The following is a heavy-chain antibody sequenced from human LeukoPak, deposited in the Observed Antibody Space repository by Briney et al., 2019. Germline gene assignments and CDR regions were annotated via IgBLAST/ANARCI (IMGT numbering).Heavy chain of an antibody. J-gene: IGHJ6*03. CDR3: ARQLRGRAMPPPGYYYYYYMEV. V-gene: IGHV5-51*01. CDR1: GYSFTSYW. D-gene: IGHD2-2*01. Sequence: GESLKISCKGSGYSFTSYWIGWVRQMPGKGLEWMGIIYPGDSDTRYSPSFQGQVTISADKSISTAYLQWSSLKASDTAMYYCARQLRGRAMPPPGYYYYYYMEVWGKGNTVSVSS. CDR2: IYPGDSDT.